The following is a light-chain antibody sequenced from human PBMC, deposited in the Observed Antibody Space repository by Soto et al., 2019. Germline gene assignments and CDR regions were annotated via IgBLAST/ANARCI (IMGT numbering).Light chain of an antibody. Sequence: EIVLTQSPGTLSLSPGERATISCRASESVIKYLAWYQQKPGQAPRLLIHGASSRATGIPDRFSGSGSGTDFTLTINRLETEDFAVYYCKQYSSSPPITFGQGTRLEIK. CDR3: KQYSSSPPIT. V-gene: IGKV3-20*01. J-gene: IGKJ5*01. CDR1: ESVIKY. CDR2: GAS.